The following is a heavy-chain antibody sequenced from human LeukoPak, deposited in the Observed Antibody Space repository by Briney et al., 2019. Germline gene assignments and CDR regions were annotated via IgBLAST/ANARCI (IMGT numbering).Heavy chain of an antibody. CDR3: ARDAYYYDSSGYYNY. CDR2: INSDGSST. D-gene: IGHD3-22*01. CDR1: GFTFSSYW. Sequence: GGSLRLSCAASGFTFSSYWMHWVRQAPGKGLVWVSRINSDGSSTSYADSVKGLFTISRDNAKNTLYLQMNSLRAEDTAVYYCARDAYYYDSSGYYNYWGQGTLVTVSS. V-gene: IGHV3-74*01. J-gene: IGHJ4*02.